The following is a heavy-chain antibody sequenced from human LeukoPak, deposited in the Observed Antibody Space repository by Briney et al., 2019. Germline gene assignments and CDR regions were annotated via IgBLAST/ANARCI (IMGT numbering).Heavy chain of an antibody. V-gene: IGHV4-59*01. J-gene: IGHJ4*02. CDR3: ARVVVAVIHYFDY. CDR2: IYYSGGT. CDR1: GGSMNNYY. D-gene: IGHD2-15*01. Sequence: SETLSLTCTVSGGSMNNYYWTWIRQPPGKGLEWIGYIYYSGGTNYNPSLKSRVTISVDTSKNQFSLKLSSVTAADTAVYYCARVVVAVIHYFDYWGQGTLVTVSS.